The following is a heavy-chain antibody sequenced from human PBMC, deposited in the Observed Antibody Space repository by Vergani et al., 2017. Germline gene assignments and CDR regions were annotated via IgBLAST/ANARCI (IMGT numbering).Heavy chain of an antibody. D-gene: IGHD4-11*01. V-gene: IGHV4-34*01. CDR2: IDHTGRP. J-gene: IGHJ6*03. CDR1: GGSFTSYH. Sequence: QVQLQQWGGGLLKPSETLSLTCVVNGGSFTSYHWTWIRQSPGEGLEWVGDIDHTGRPDYNPSLKSRLTMSVDNSRNQFSLTLNFVTDTDTAIYFCARVNTETNGHLYYYYYMDVWGQGTAVTVS. CDR3: ARVNTETNGHLYYYYYMDV.